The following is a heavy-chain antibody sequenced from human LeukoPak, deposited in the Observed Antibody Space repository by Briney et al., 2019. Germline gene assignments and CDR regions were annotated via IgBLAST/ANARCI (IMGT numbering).Heavy chain of an antibody. CDR1: GASITSGTYY. D-gene: IGHD6-13*01. CDR3: ARLGPQFIAAAGTFDY. J-gene: IGHJ4*02. V-gene: IGHV4-39*07. Sequence: SETLSLTCTVSGASITSGTYYWGWIRQPPGKGLEWIGSIYYSGSTNYNPSLKSRVTISVDTSKNQFSLKLSSVTAADTAVYYCARLGPQFIAAAGTFDYWGQGTLVTVSS. CDR2: IYYSGST.